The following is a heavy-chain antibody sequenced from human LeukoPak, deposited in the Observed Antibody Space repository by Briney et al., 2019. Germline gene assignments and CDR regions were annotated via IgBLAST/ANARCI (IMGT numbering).Heavy chain of an antibody. J-gene: IGHJ4*02. CDR3: ARDIEAAGLFLDY. CDR1: GFTFSRYW. Sequence: GGSLRLTCAPWGFTFSRYWITWARHAPGKALEGVANIKYYGREKTHMDSGKGRFTISRDNANNSLYLQMNSLRAEDTAVYYWARDIEAAGLFLDYWGQGTLVTVSS. CDR2: IKYYGREK. V-gene: IGHV3-7*01. D-gene: IGHD6-13*01.